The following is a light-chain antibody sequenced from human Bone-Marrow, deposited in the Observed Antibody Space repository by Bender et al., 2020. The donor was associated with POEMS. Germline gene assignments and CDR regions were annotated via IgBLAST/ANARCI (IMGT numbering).Light chain of an antibody. CDR1: TSDIGGYNL. CDR2: EGS. V-gene: IGLV2-23*01. J-gene: IGLJ2*01. CDR3: CSSPGSATYI. Sequence: QSALTQPASVSGSPGKSITISCTGTTSDIGGYNLVSWYQQHPGKAPKLLIYEGSKRPSGVSHRFSGSKSGTTATLTISGLQAEDEAEYYCCSSPGSATYIFGGGTKLTVL.